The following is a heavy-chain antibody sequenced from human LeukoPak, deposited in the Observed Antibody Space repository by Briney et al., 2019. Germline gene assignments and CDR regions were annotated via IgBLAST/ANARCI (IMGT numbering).Heavy chain of an antibody. CDR3: VGSAEL. CDR1: GLTVTLHS. Sequence: PGGSLRVSCIASGLTVTLHSMSRGRQAPGRELEWVASIKEDGGEKKYVESVRGRFTISRDKAKNSLYLQMRRLTAEEKAVDYFVGSAELWGQGSLVSVSS. D-gene: IGHD3-10*01. J-gene: IGHJ4*02. CDR2: IKEDGGEK. V-gene: IGHV3-7*04.